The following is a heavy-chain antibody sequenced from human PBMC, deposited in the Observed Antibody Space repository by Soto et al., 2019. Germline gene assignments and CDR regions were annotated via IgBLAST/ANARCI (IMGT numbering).Heavy chain of an antibody. D-gene: IGHD2-15*01. V-gene: IGHV3-73*01. Sequence: EVQLVESGGGLVQPGGSLKLSCAASGFTFSGSAMHWVRQASGKGLEWVGRIRSKANSYATAYAASVKGRFTISRDDSKNTAYLQMNSLKTEDTAVYYCTRPILLPKAWPDAFDIWGQGTMVTVSS. CDR3: TRPILLPKAWPDAFDI. J-gene: IGHJ3*02. CDR2: IRSKANSYAT. CDR1: GFTFSGSA.